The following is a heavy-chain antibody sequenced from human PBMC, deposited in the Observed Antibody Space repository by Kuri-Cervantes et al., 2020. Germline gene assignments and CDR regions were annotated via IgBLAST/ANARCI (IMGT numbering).Heavy chain of an antibody. Sequence: GESLKISCAASGFTFSSYSMNWVRQAPGKGLEWVSSISSSSSYIYYADSVKGRFTISRDNAKNSLYLQMNSPRAEDTAVYYCARELYCSGGSCYSYYYYGMDVWGQGTTVTVSS. J-gene: IGHJ6*02. CDR3: ARELYCSGGSCYSYYYYGMDV. CDR2: ISSSSSYI. CDR1: GFTFSSYS. D-gene: IGHD2-15*01. V-gene: IGHV3-21*01.